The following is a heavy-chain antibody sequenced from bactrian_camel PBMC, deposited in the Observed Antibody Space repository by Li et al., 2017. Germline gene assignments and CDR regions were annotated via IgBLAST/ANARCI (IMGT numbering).Heavy chain of an antibody. D-gene: IGHD1*01. CDR2: IDTAGMP. J-gene: IGHJ4*01. Sequence: QLVESGGGSVQVGGSLTLSCEASGYSVSKGHMAWFRQTPGKEREGVAAIDTAGMPTYTYSVKDRFTISKDNVKNTLYLQMSSLEVEDTAMYYCAARQPCRVWLGYSDESEYNYWGQGTQVTVS. CDR1: GYSVSKGH. V-gene: IGHV3S53*01. CDR3: AARQPCRVWLGYSDESEYNY.